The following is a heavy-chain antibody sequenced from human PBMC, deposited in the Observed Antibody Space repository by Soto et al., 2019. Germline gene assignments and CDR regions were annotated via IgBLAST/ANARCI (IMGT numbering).Heavy chain of an antibody. CDR2: ISYAGSNK. Sequence: QVPLVESGGGVVQPGRSLRLYCAASGFTFSSYGMQWVRQAPGKGLEWVAVISYAGSNKYYADSLKGRFTMSRDNSKNTLYLQMNSLRAEDTAVYYCAKDPTDYEGYYFYYWGQGTLVTVSS. CDR3: AKDPTDYEGYYFYY. J-gene: IGHJ4*02. V-gene: IGHV3-30*18. D-gene: IGHD4-17*01. CDR1: GFTFSSYG.